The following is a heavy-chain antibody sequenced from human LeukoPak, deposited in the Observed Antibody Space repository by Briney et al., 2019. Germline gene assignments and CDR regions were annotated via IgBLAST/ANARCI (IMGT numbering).Heavy chain of an antibody. Sequence: GGSLTLSCAASGFTFSSYAMTWVRQAPGKGLEWVSAISGSGGSTYYADSVKGRFTISRDNSKNTLYLQMNSLRAEDTAVYYCARGYSSSWYWGFDPWGQGTLVTVSS. CDR3: ARGYSSSWYWGFDP. CDR2: ISGSGGST. D-gene: IGHD6-13*01. V-gene: IGHV3-23*01. J-gene: IGHJ5*02. CDR1: GFTFSSYA.